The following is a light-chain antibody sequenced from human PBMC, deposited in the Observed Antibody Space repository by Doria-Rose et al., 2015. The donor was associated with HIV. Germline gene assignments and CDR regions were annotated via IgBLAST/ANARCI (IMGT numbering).Light chain of an antibody. CDR2: GAS. Sequence: DIRLTQSPSFLSASVGVRVTITCRASQGISRYLAWYQQKPGKAPTLLISGASTLQSGVPSRFSGSGSGTEFTLTISSLQPEDFATYYCQQFDSFPRTFGQGTKVELK. V-gene: IGKV1-9*01. CDR1: QGISRY. J-gene: IGKJ1*01. CDR3: QQFDSFPRT.